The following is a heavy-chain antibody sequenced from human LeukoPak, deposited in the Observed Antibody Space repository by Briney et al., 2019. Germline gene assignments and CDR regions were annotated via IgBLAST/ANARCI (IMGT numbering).Heavy chain of an antibody. CDR2: IYYSGST. J-gene: IGHJ4*02. D-gene: IGHD3-10*01. CDR3: ASGEGGEFFDY. V-gene: IGHV4-59*01. Sequence: SETLSLTCTVSGGSISSYYWSWIRQPPGKGLEWIGYIYYSGSTNYNPSLKSRVTITVDTSKNQFSLKLSSVTAADTAVYYCASGEGGEFFDYWGQGTLVTVSS. CDR1: GGSISSYY.